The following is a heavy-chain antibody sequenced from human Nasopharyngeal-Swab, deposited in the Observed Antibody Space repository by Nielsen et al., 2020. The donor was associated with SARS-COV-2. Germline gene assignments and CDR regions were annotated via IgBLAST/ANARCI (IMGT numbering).Heavy chain of an antibody. V-gene: IGHV3-21*01. CDR2: ISSSSSYI. CDR3: ATEGPHIAKYYYYYMDV. J-gene: IGHJ6*03. Sequence: ESLKISCAASGFTFSSYSMNWVRQDPGKGLEWVSSISSSSSYIYYADSVKGRFTISRDNAKNSLYLQMNSLRAEDTAVYYCATEGPHIAKYYYYYMDVWGKGTTVTVSS. D-gene: IGHD5-18*01. CDR1: GFTFSSYS.